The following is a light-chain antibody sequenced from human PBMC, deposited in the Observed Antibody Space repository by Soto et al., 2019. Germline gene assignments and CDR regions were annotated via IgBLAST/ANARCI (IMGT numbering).Light chain of an antibody. CDR1: HDIRNY. CDR3: QQYDNLPLT. CDR2: DAS. J-gene: IGKJ4*01. V-gene: IGKV1-33*01. Sequence: DIQMTQSPSSLSASVGDRVTITCQASHDIRNYLNWYQQKPGQAPRLLIHDASRLQTGVPSRFSGSGSGTDFIRTITSLQPDDIATYHCQQYDNLPLTFGGGTKVEI.